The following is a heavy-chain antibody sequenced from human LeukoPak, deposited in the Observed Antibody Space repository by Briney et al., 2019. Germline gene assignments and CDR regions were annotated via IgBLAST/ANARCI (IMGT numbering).Heavy chain of an antibody. CDR2: ISGSGGST. D-gene: IGHD7-27*01. CDR1: GLTFSSYA. CDR3: AKDRSAGDNVY. Sequence: GGSLRLSCAASGLTFSSYAMSWVRQAPGKGLEWVSAISGSGGSTYYADSVKGRFTISRDNSKNTLYLQMNSLRAEDTAVYYCAKDRSAGDNVYWGQGTLVTVSS. V-gene: IGHV3-23*01. J-gene: IGHJ4*02.